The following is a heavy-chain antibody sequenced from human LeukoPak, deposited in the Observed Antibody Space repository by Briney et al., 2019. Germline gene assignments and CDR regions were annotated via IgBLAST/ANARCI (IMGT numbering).Heavy chain of an antibody. CDR1: GFTFSIFW. CDR3: ARDPGSSSFDY. CDR2: IDQDGSVR. J-gene: IGHJ4*02. Sequence: GGSLRLSCVASGFTFSIFWMSWVRHAPGKGLEFVANIDQDGSVRNYVDSVEGRFIIYRDNAKNSLYLQMDSLRAEDTAVYFCARDPGSSSFDYWGLGTPVTVSS. V-gene: IGHV3-7*01. D-gene: IGHD6-13*01.